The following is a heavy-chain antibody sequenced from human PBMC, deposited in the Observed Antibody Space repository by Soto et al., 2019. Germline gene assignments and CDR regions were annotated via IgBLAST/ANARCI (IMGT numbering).Heavy chain of an antibody. J-gene: IGHJ3*02. CDR1: GFTFSSYA. CDR2: ISGSGGST. CDR3: AKSMGIAAATSSFDI. Sequence: PGGPLRLSCAVSGFTFSSYAMRWVRQEQGKGLEWVSAISGSGGSTYYADSVKGRFTISRDNSKNTLYLQMNSLRAEDTAVYYCAKSMGIAAATSSFDIWGQGTMVTVSS. V-gene: IGHV3-23*01. D-gene: IGHD6-13*01.